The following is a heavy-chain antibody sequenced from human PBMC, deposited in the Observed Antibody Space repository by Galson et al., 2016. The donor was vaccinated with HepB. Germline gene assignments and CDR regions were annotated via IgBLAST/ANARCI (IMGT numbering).Heavy chain of an antibody. Sequence: SLRLSCAASGFPFNIYSMNRVRQAPGKGLEWVSYISSSSSTIYYADSVKGRFSISRDNSKNTLYLQMNSLRAEDTAVYYCAKVVGRFGTGGDAFDIWGQGTMVTVSS. D-gene: IGHD3-10*01. CDR3: AKVVGRFGTGGDAFDI. V-gene: IGHV3-48*01. CDR1: GFPFNIYS. J-gene: IGHJ3*02. CDR2: ISSSSSTI.